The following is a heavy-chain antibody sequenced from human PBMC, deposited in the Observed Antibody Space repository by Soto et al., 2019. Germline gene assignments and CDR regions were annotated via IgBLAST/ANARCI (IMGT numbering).Heavy chain of an antibody. D-gene: IGHD6-19*01. V-gene: IGHV3-30*18. CDR3: AKALIAVAGLDV. Sequence: QVQLVESGGGVVQPGRSLRLSCAASGFTFSSYGMHWVRQAPGKGLEWVAGISYDGSNKYYADSVKGRFTVSRDNSKNTLYLQMNSLRAEDTAVYYCAKALIAVAGLDVWGQGTTVTVSS. J-gene: IGHJ6*02. CDR1: GFTFSSYG. CDR2: ISYDGSNK.